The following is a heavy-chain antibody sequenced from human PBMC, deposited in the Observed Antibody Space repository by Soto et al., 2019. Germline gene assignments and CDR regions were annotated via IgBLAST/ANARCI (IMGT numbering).Heavy chain of an antibody. D-gene: IGHD3-10*01. CDR1: CGSISSSSYY. Sequence: SETLSLTCTVPCGSISSSSYYWGWIRQPPGKGLEWIGSIYYSGSTYYNPSLKSRVTISVDTSKNQSSLKLSSVTAADTAVYYCARPLWFGEGTMDVWGQGTTVTVSS. V-gene: IGHV4-39*01. CDR2: IYYSGST. J-gene: IGHJ6*02. CDR3: ARPLWFGEGTMDV.